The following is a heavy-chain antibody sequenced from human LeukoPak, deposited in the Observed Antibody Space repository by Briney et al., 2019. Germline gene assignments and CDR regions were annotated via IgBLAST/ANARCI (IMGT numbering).Heavy chain of an antibody. Sequence: GGSLRLSCAASGFTFSTYWMHWVRQAPGKGLEWVSSISGSGGGPYYADSVKGRFTISRDNSKNVMYLQMNSLRAEDTAVYYCAKVGILGATRYFDYWGQGTLVTVSS. V-gene: IGHV3-23*01. CDR2: ISGSGGGP. CDR3: AKVGILGATRYFDY. J-gene: IGHJ4*02. CDR1: GFTFSTYW. D-gene: IGHD1-26*01.